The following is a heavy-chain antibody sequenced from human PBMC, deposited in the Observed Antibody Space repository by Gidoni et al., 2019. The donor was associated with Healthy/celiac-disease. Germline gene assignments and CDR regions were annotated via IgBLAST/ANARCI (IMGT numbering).Heavy chain of an antibody. CDR3: ARLAAAGTGY. Sequence: QVQLQQWGAGLLKPSETLSLTCAVYGGSFSGYYWSWIRQPPGKGLEWIGEINHSGSTNYNPSLKSRVTISVDTSKNQFSLKLSSVTAADTAVYYCARLAAAGTGYWGQGTLVTVSS. J-gene: IGHJ4*02. D-gene: IGHD6-13*01. V-gene: IGHV4-34*01. CDR2: INHSGST. CDR1: GGSFSGYY.